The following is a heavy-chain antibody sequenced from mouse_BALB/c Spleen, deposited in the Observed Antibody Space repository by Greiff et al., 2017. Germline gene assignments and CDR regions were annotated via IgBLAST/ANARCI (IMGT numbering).Heavy chain of an antibody. V-gene: IGHV1-15*01. CDR3: TRGGFYAMDD. Sequence: VQLQESGAELVRPGASVTLSCKASGYTFTDYEMHWVKQTPVHGLEWIGAIDPETGGTAYNQKFKGKATLTADKSSSTAYMELRSLTSEDSAVYYCTRGGFYAMDDWGQGTSVTVSS. J-gene: IGHJ4*01. CDR1: GYTFTDYE. CDR2: IDPETGGT.